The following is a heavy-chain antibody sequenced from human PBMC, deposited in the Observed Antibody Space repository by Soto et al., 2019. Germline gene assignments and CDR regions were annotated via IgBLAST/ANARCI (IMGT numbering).Heavy chain of an antibody. Sequence: ASVKVSCKASGYTFTGYYMHWVRQAPGQGLEWMGGIIPIFGTANYAQKFQGRVTITADESTSTVYMELSSLRSEDTAVYYCARVYCSGGSCYGIDYWGQGTLVTVSS. V-gene: IGHV1-69*13. J-gene: IGHJ4*02. D-gene: IGHD2-15*01. CDR2: IIPIFGTA. CDR1: GYTFTGYY. CDR3: ARVYCSGGSCYGIDY.